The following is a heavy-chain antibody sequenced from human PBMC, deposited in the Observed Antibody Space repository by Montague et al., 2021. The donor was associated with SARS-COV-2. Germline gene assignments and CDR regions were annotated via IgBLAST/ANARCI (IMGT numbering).Heavy chain of an antibody. Sequence: CAISGDIVSSNTATWNWIRQSPSRGLEWLGRTYYRSKWYHDYAISLKSRITINPDTSKNQFSLQLSSVAPEDTAVFYCARTTTRMLYPENAFDIWGQGTMVTVSS. CDR2: TYYRSKWYH. V-gene: IGHV6-1*01. D-gene: IGHD2-15*01. CDR3: ARTTTRMLYPENAFDI. J-gene: IGHJ3*02. CDR1: GDIVSSNTAT.